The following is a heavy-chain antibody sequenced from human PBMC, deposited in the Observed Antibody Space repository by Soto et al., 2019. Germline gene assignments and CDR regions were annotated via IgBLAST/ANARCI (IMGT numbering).Heavy chain of an antibody. CDR1: GYKFSSYA. Sequence: ASVKVSCKASGYKFSSYAIHWVRQAPGQRLEWMGWINVGNGNTKYSQKFHGRVTIIRDTSADTAYMEVSSLRSEDTAVYYCARSEETYNDVLTGMDLYYYYVVMDVWSQGTTVTVSS. D-gene: IGHD3-9*01. CDR3: ARSEETYNDVLTGMDLYYYYVVMDV. J-gene: IGHJ6*02. CDR2: INVGNGNT. V-gene: IGHV1-3*01.